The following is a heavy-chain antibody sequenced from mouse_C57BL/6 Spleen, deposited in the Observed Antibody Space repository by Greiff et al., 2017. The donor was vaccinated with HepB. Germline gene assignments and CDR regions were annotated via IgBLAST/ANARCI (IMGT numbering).Heavy chain of an antibody. CDR1: GFSLTSYG. CDR2: IWSGGST. Sequence: QVQLQQSGPGLVQPSQSLSITCTVSGFSLTSYGVHWVRQPPGKGLEWLGVIWSGGSTDYTAAFISRLSISKDNSKSQVFFKMNSLQADDTAIYYCAKDWDEGAMDYWGQGTSVTVSS. V-gene: IGHV2-4*01. D-gene: IGHD4-1*01. J-gene: IGHJ4*01. CDR3: AKDWDEGAMDY.